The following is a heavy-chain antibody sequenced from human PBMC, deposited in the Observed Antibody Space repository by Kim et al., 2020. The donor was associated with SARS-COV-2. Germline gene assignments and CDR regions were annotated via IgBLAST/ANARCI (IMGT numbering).Heavy chain of an antibody. Sequence: GGSLRLSCAASGFTFSSYNMSWVRQAPGKGLEWVSAISYSSSYFFYAASMNGRSTISRNNTKTPLYLQKNRLPAEDAAFYYCARDALIRGVYKYWLDPWG. CDR3: ARDALIRGVYKYWLDP. CDR2: ISYSSSYF. V-gene: IGHV3-21*01. D-gene: IGHD3-10*01. J-gene: IGHJ5*02. CDR1: GFTFSSYN.